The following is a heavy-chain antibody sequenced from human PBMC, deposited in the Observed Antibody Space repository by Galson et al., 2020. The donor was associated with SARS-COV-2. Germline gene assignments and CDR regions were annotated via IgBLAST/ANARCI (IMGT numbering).Heavy chain of an antibody. D-gene: IGHD3-3*01. J-gene: IGHJ6*02. Sequence: GGSLRLSCAASGFAFSSYAMHWVRQAPGKGLEWVAVISYDGSNKYYADSVKGRFTISRDNSKNTLYLQMNSLRAEDTAVYYCARDRGEGFGNTYGANGMDVWGQGTTVTVSS. CDR3: ARDRGEGFGNTYGANGMDV. CDR2: ISYDGSNK. V-gene: IGHV3-30-3*01. CDR1: GFAFSSYA.